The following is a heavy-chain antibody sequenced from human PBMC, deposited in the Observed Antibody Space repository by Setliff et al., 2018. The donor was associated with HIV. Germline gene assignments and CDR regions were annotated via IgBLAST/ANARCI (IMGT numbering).Heavy chain of an antibody. D-gene: IGHD6-6*01. J-gene: IGHJ6*03. V-gene: IGHV4-39*01. CDR2: IYYSGST. Sequence: SETLSLTCTVSGGSISSSSYYWGWIRQPPGKGLEWIGSIYYSGSTYYNPSLKSRVTISVDTSKNQFSLKLSSVTAADTAVYYCARLYSSSSGLDYYYYYMDVGGKGTTVTV. CDR3: ARLYSSSSGLDYYYYYMDV. CDR1: GGSISSSSYY.